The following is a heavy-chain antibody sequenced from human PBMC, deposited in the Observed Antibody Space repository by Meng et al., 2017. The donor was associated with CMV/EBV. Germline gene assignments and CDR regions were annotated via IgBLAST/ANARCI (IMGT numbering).Heavy chain of an antibody. Sequence: SGFNVSDHYKDWVRQAPGKGLGWVGRNRNKANSYTTEYAASVKGRFTISRDDSKNSLYLQMNSLKTEDTAVYYCARGWEAPSWFDPWGQGTLVTVSS. D-gene: IGHD1-26*01. CDR1: GFNVSDHY. V-gene: IGHV3-72*01. CDR2: NRNKANSYTT. J-gene: IGHJ5*02. CDR3: ARGWEAPSWFDP.